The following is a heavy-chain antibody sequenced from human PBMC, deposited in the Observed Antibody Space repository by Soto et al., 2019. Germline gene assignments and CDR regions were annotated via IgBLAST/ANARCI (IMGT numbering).Heavy chain of an antibody. D-gene: IGHD7-27*01. Sequence: EVQVLESGGDLVQPGGSLRLSCSTSGFTFRNYAFNWVRQAPGRGLEWVSAVDTYDKTYYTDSVKGRFTISRDISKDTLFLQMNSLRVEDTAVYFCAKDLTGATCAWGQGTLATVSS. V-gene: IGHV3-23*01. CDR2: VDTYDKT. CDR3: AKDLTGATCA. CDR1: GFTFRNYA. J-gene: IGHJ5*02.